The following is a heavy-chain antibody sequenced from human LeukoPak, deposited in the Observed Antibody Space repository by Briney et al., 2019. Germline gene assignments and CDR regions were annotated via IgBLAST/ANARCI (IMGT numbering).Heavy chain of an antibody. CDR1: GFTFSNAW. CDR3: AKDASIWFGPPFDY. V-gene: IGHV3-15*01. J-gene: IGHJ4*02. Sequence: PGGSLRLSCAASGFTFSNAWMSWVRQAPGKGLEWVGRIKSKTDGGTTDYAAPVKGRFTISRDDSKNTLYLQMNSLKTEDTAVYYCAKDASIWFGPPFDYWGQGTLVTVSS. D-gene: IGHD3-10*01. CDR2: IKSKTDGGTT.